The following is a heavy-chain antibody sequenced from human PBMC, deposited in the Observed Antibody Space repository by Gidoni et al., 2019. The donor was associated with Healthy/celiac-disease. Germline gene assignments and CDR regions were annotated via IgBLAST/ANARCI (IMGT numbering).Heavy chain of an antibody. CDR2: IWYDGSNK. CDR3: ASSKMATFDY. Sequence: QVQRVESGGGVVQPGRSLRLSCAASGFTFSSYGMHWVRQAPGKGLEWVAVIWYDGSNKYYADSVKGRFTISRDNSKNTLYLQMNSLRAEDTAVYYCASSKMATFDYWGQGTLVTVSS. V-gene: IGHV3-33*01. J-gene: IGHJ4*02. D-gene: IGHD5-12*01. CDR1: GFTFSSYG.